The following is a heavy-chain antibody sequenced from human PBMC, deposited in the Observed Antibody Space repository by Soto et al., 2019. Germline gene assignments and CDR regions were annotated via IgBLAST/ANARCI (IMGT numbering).Heavy chain of an antibody. CDR3: ARTRGYYDSSGSGAFDI. J-gene: IGHJ3*02. CDR1: GYTFTSYG. CDR2: ISAYNGNT. D-gene: IGHD3-22*01. V-gene: IGHV1-18*04. Sequence: ASVKVSCKASGYTFTSYGISWVRQAPGQGLEWMGWISAYNGNTNYAQKLQGRVTMTTDTSTSTAYMELRSLRSDDTAVYYCARTRGYYDSSGSGAFDIWGQGTMVTVS.